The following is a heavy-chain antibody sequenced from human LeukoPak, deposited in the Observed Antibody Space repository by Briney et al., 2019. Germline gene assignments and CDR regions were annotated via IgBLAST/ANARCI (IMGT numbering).Heavy chain of an antibody. CDR3: ARVVRTTVTNGGDY. Sequence: ASVKVSCKASGYTFTSYDLNWVRQATGQGLEWMGWMNPNSGNTGFAQKFQGRVTMTRNTSISTAYMHLSSLGSEDTAVYYCARVVRTTVTNGGDYWGQGTLVTVSS. D-gene: IGHD4-17*01. J-gene: IGHJ4*02. CDR2: MNPNSGNT. V-gene: IGHV1-8*01. CDR1: GYTFTSYD.